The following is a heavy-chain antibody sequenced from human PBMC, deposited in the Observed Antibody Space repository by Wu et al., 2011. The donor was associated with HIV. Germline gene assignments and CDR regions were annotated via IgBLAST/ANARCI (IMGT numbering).Heavy chain of an antibody. CDR3: ATMATIFSLSN. Sequence: QVQLMQSGADMKKPGASVKVSCKPSGYSFTTFDVNWVRQAPGQGFEWMGYINPLSGKTGYAEKFQGRVTITADTSTDTAYMELSSLTSEDTAVYYCATMATIFSLSNWGQGTLVTVSS. V-gene: IGHV1-8*02. CDR1: GYSFTTFD. D-gene: IGHD5-24*01. J-gene: IGHJ4*02. CDR2: INPLSGKT.